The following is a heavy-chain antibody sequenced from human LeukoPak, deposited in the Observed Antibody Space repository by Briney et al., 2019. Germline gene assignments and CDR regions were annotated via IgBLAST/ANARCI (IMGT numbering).Heavy chain of an antibody. Sequence: GGSLRLSCAASGFTFSSYAMSWVRQAPGKGLEWVSYISGHSSTIYYADSVKGRFTISRDNAKNSLYLQMNSLRADDTAVYYCARDWNYGGTIDFWGQGTLVAVSS. CDR2: ISGHSSTI. D-gene: IGHD4-23*01. V-gene: IGHV3-48*01. CDR3: ARDWNYGGTIDF. CDR1: GFTFSSYA. J-gene: IGHJ4*02.